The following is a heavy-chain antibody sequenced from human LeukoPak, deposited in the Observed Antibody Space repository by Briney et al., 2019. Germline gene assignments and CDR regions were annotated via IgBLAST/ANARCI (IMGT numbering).Heavy chain of an antibody. Sequence: GGSLRLSCAASGFTFGDYYMSWIRQAPGKGLEWVSYISSSGNTIYYADSVKGRFTISRDNAKNSLYLQMNSLRAEDTAVYYCARDRGTRYYDSSGYYPWGQGTLVTVSS. J-gene: IGHJ5*02. CDR3: ARDRGTRYYDSSGYYP. CDR2: ISSSGNTI. V-gene: IGHV3-11*04. D-gene: IGHD3-22*01. CDR1: GFTFGDYY.